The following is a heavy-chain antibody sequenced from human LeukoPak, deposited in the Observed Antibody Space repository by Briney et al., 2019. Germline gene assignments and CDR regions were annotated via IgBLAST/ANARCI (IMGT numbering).Heavy chain of an antibody. J-gene: IGHJ6*02. CDR1: GFTVSSNY. D-gene: IGHD3-16*01. Sequence: GGSLRLSCAASGFTVSSNYMSWVRQAPGKGLEWVSVIYSGGSTYYADSVKGRFTISRDNSKNTLYLQMNSLRAEDTAVYYCARTLSEDGMDVWGQGTTVTVSS. CDR2: IYSGGST. CDR3: ARTLSEDGMDV. V-gene: IGHV3-53*01.